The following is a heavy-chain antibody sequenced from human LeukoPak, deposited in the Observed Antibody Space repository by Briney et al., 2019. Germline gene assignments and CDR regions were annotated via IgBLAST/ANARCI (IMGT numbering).Heavy chain of an antibody. CDR1: GASIRSYY. J-gene: IGHJ4*02. D-gene: IGHD2-2*01. CDR3: ARDPGPYCTTTSCYVDY. V-gene: IGHV4-59*01. Sequence: SETLSRTGTLSGASIRSYYWSWIRQPPGKGLEWIGCIYYSGYTNYNPSLKSRVTISVDTSKNQFSLKVRSVTAADTAVYYCARDPGPYCTTTSCYVDYWGQGTLVTVS. CDR2: IYYSGYT.